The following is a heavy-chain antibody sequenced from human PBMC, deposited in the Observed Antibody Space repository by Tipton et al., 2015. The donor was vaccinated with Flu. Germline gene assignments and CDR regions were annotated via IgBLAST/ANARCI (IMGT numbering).Heavy chain of an antibody. CDR2: INHSGST. D-gene: IGHD3-10*01. V-gene: IGHV4-34*01. Sequence: LRLSCGVSGGSISSYHWSWIRQPPGKGLEWIGEINHSGSTNYNPSLKSRVTISVDTSKNQFSLKLSSVTAADTAVYYCARGLTSRIDVFDIWGQGTMVTVSS. CDR1: GGSISSYH. CDR3: ARGLTSRIDVFDI. J-gene: IGHJ3*02.